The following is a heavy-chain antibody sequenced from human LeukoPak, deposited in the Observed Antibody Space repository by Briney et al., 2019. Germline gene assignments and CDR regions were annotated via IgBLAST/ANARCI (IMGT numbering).Heavy chain of an antibody. CDR1: GGTFSSYA. V-gene: IGHV1-69*05. CDR2: IIPIIGTA. CDR3: ARVPGYCYDSSGYYYLGAFDI. J-gene: IGHJ3*02. Sequence: GASVKVSCKASGGTFSSYAISRVRQAPGQGLEWMGWIIPIIGTANSAQKFQGRVTITTDESTSTVHMALSSVRSEHTAVYYCARVPGYCYDSSGYYYLGAFDIWGQGTMVTVSS. D-gene: IGHD3-22*01.